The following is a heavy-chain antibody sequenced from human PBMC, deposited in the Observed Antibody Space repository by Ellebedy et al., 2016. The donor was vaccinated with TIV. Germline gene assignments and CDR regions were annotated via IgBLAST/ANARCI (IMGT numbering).Heavy chain of an antibody. CDR1: GFSFASYG. D-gene: IGHD6-19*01. CDR3: AKDLGSGIGRQLPFDY. CDR2: ISTTDDTT. J-gene: IGHJ4*02. Sequence: PGGSLRLSCAASGFSFASYGMNWVRQAPGKGPEWVSGISTTDDTTYNVDSVKGRFTISRDNSKSTLYLQMHSLRVDDTAVYYCAKDLGSGIGRQLPFDYWGQGTLVTVSS. V-gene: IGHV3-23*01.